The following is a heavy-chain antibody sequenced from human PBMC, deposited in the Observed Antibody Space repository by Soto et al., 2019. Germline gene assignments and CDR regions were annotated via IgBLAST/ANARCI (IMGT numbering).Heavy chain of an antibody. CDR1: GGTFSSYA. CDR3: ARALNYYDSSGSPFDY. J-gene: IGHJ4*02. Sequence: VKVSCKASGGTFSSYAISWVRQAPGQGLEWMGGIIPIFGTANYAQKFQGRVTITADESTSTAYMELSSLRSEDTAVYYCARALNYYDSSGSPFDYWGQGTLVTVSS. CDR2: IIPIFGTA. D-gene: IGHD3-22*01. V-gene: IGHV1-69*13.